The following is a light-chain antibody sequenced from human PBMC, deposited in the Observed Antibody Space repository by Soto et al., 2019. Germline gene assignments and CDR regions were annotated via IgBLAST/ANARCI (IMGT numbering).Light chain of an antibody. V-gene: IGLV2-11*01. Sequence: QSAATQPHSVSGSPGQSVTISCTGTSSDVGGYSYVSWYQQHPGKAPELIIYDVTERPSGVPDRFSGSKSGNTASLTISGLQAEDEADYYCCSYTGSYSYVFGIGTKVTVL. J-gene: IGLJ1*01. CDR2: DVT. CDR1: SSDVGGYSY. CDR3: CSYTGSYSYV.